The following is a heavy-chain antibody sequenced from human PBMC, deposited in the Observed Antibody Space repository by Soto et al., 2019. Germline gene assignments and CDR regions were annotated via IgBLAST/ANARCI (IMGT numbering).Heavy chain of an antibody. D-gene: IGHD3-10*01. CDR2: ISGSGGST. J-gene: IGHJ6*02. V-gene: IGHV3-23*01. Sequence: EVQLLESGGGLVQPGGSLRLSCAASGFTFSSYAMSWVRQAPGKGLEWVSAISGSGGSTYYADSVKGRFTISRDNSKNTLYLQMNSLRAEDTAVYYCAKEASSSLWFGDPYDYYGMDVWGQGTTVTVSS. CDR1: GFTFSSYA. CDR3: AKEASSSLWFGDPYDYYGMDV.